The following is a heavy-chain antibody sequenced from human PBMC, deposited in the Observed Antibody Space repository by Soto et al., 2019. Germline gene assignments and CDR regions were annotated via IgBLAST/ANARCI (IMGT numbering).Heavy chain of an antibody. CDR3: ARRSSAHIWDYFDY. D-gene: IGHD3-22*01. J-gene: IGHJ4*02. CDR2: ISGDNDDI. Sequence: WASVKVSCKASGYTFTRYDITWVRQAPGQGLEWMGWISGDNDDIKYAQKFQGRLTMTTDTSTSTAYMEMRSLRYDDTAIYYCARRSSAHIWDYFDYWGQGTLVTVSS. V-gene: IGHV1-18*04. CDR1: GYTFTRYD.